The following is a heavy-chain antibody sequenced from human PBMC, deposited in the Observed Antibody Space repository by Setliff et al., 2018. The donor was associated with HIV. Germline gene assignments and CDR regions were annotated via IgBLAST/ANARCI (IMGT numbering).Heavy chain of an antibody. Sequence: SETLSLTCAVYGGSLSGYYWSWIRQAPGKGLEWIGEINHRGRTRYNPSLKSRVTISVETSKNQFSLRVNSVTAADTAFYYCARRRETIVVVIGIPNWYFDLWGRGTLVTAPQ. CDR1: GGSLSGYY. D-gene: IGHD2-21*01. J-gene: IGHJ2*01. CDR3: ARRRETIVVVIGIPNWYFDL. V-gene: IGHV4-34*01. CDR2: INHRGRT.